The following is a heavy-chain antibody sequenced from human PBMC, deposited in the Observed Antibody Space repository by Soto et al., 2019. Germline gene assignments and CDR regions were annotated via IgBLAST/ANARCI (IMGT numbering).Heavy chain of an antibody. V-gene: IGHV4-34*01. J-gene: IGHJ4*02. Sequence: QVQLQQWGAGLLKPSETLSLNCAVTGGSLSGYYWSWIRQPPGKGLEWIGEVKDGGHTNYSPSLRGRVTISSDPSNNQFSLRRNSVTAADTGVDYCARGQEGVVATHWDQGSLVTVSS. CDR2: VKDGGHT. D-gene: IGHD5-12*01. CDR1: GGSLSGYY. CDR3: ARGQEGVVATH.